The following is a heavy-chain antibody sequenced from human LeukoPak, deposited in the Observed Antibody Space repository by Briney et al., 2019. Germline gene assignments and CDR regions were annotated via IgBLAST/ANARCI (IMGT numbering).Heavy chain of an antibody. D-gene: IGHD3-9*01. Sequence: GGSLRLSCAASGFTFSSYSMNWVRQAPGKGLEWVSYISSSSSIIYYADSVKGRFTISRDNAKNSLYLQMNSLRAEDTAVYYCARERFQLRYFDWLSETGAFDIWGQGTMVTVSS. CDR3: ARERFQLRYFDWLSETGAFDI. V-gene: IGHV3-48*01. J-gene: IGHJ3*02. CDR1: GFTFSSYS. CDR2: ISSSSSII.